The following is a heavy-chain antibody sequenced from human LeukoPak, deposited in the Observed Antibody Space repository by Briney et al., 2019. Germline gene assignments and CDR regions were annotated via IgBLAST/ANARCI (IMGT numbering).Heavy chain of an antibody. Sequence: SETLSLTCSVSGDSLSSNTCYWGWIRQPPGKGLEWIGSIYHSGSTYYNPSLKSRVTISVDTSKNQFSLKLSSVTAADTAVYYCARDPPEVLAVAGTLGWFDPWGQGTLVTVSS. CDR3: ARDPPEVLAVAGTLGWFDP. D-gene: IGHD6-19*01. CDR2: IYHSGST. V-gene: IGHV4-39*07. CDR1: GDSLSSNTCY. J-gene: IGHJ5*02.